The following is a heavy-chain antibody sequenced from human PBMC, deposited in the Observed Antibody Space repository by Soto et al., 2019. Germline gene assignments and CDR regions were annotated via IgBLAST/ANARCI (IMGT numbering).Heavy chain of an antibody. Sequence: QVQLVQSGAEVKKPGSSVKVSCKASGGTFSSYAISWVRQAPGPGLEWMGGIIPIFGTANYAQKFQGRVTIPADKSTSTAYIELSSLRSDDSSVYYCAQPMPTWSGYYTGPPYYDDDGMDGWGQGATVTVAS. J-gene: IGHJ6*02. CDR3: AQPMPTWSGYYTGPPYYDDDGMDG. V-gene: IGHV1-69*06. D-gene: IGHD3-3*01. CDR2: IIPIFGTA. CDR1: GGTFSSYA.